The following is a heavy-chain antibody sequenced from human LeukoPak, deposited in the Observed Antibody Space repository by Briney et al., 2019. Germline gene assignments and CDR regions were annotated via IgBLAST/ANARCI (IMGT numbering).Heavy chain of an antibody. J-gene: IGHJ6*03. V-gene: IGHV4-31*03. CDR3: ARGGPFGYYYYHYMDV. CDR2: IYYSGST. CDR1: GGSISSGGYY. D-gene: IGHD3-16*01. Sequence: PSETLSLTCTVSGGSISSGGYYWSWIRQHPGKGLEWIGYIYYSGSTYYNPSLKSRVTISVDTSKNQFSLKLSSVTAADTAVYYCARGGPFGYYYYHYMDVWGKGTTVTVSS.